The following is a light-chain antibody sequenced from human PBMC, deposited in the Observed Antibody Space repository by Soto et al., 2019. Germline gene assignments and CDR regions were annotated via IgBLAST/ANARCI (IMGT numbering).Light chain of an antibody. Sequence: QSALTQPASVSGSPGQSITISCTGTSSDVGTYNLVSWYQQLPGKAPQLMIYEVIKRPSGVSDRFSGSKSGNTASLTISGLQAEDEADYYCCSYAGSSTFVVFGGGTKVTVL. V-gene: IGLV2-23*02. CDR1: SSDVGTYNL. CDR3: CSYAGSSTFVV. CDR2: EVI. J-gene: IGLJ2*01.